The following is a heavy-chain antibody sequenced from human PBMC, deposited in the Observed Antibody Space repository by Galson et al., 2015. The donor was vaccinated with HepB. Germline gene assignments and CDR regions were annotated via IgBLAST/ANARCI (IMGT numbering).Heavy chain of an antibody. Sequence: TLSLTCTVSGGSISSGGYYWSWIRQHPGKGLEWIGYIYYSGSTYYNPSLKSRITISVDTSKNQFSLKLSSVTAADTAVYYCARGGNCSGGSCYSEFVFFWFDPWGQGTLVTVSS. J-gene: IGHJ5*02. CDR1: GGSISSGGYY. CDR3: ARGGNCSGGSCYSEFVFFWFDP. D-gene: IGHD2-15*01. V-gene: IGHV4-31*03. CDR2: IYYSGST.